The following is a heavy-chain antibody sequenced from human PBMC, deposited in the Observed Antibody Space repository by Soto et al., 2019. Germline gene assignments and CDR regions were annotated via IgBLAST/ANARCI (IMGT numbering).Heavy chain of an antibody. CDR1: GFTFSSYA. CDR2: ISGSGGST. J-gene: IGHJ5*02. CDR3: LIKLAVAWGDVRNNWFDP. V-gene: IGHV3-23*01. Sequence: PGWSLRLSCAASGFTFSSYAMSLVRQAPGKGLEWVSAISGSGGSTYYADSVKGRFTISRDNSKNTLYLQMNSLRAEDTAVYYCLIKLAVAWGDVRNNWFDPWGEGTLVTVSS. D-gene: IGHD6-19*01.